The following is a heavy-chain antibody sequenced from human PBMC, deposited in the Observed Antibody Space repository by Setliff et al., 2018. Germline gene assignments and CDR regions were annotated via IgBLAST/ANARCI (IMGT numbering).Heavy chain of an antibody. CDR2: INQGGGAQ. J-gene: IGHJ5*02. CDR1: GFTFSSLW. Sequence: GGSLRLSCTASGFTFSSLWMSWVRQAPGKGLEWVANINQGGGAQFYVDSVKGRFTISRDNAKNSLYLQMSSLRAEDTAVYYCARDVFDFRTGQADPWGQGTLVTVSS. CDR3: ARDVFDFRTGQADP. D-gene: IGHD3-3*01. V-gene: IGHV3-7*01.